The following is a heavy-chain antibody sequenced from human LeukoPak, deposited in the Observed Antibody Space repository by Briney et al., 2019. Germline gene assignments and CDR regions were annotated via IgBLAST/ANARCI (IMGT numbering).Heavy chain of an antibody. Sequence: PGGSLRLSCAASGFTFSTYGMSWVRQAPGKGLEWVSYISSSSSSNIYYADSVRGRFTVSRDNAKKSLYLQMNSLRAEDTAVYYCARDLQVWAYYFDYWGQGTLVTVSS. V-gene: IGHV3-48*01. J-gene: IGHJ4*02. CDR1: GFTFSTYG. D-gene: IGHD3-16*01. CDR2: ISSSSSSNI. CDR3: ARDLQVWAYYFDY.